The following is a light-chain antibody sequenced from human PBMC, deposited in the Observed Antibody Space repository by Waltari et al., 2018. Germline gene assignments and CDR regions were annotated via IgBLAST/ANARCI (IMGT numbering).Light chain of an antibody. J-gene: IGLJ3*02. Sequence: QTVVTQEPSLSVSPGGTVTLTCTLSSGSLSATSYATWYQQTPGQAPRTLVYKGNSRSSWVPDRFSGSILGNKAALTITGAQADDECDYYCSLYMGSGIWVFGGGTKLTVL. CDR2: KGN. CDR1: SGSLSATSY. V-gene: IGLV8-61*01. CDR3: SLYMGSGIWV.